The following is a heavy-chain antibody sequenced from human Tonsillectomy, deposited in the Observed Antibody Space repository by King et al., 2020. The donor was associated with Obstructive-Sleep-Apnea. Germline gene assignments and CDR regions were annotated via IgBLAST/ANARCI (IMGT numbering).Heavy chain of an antibody. CDR3: ARENSSGWSLGMDV. J-gene: IGHJ6*02. D-gene: IGHD6-19*01. Sequence: QLQESGPGLVKPSETLSLTCTVSVGSISSSSYYCGWIRQPPGKGLEWIGSIYYSGSTYYNPSLKSRVTISVDTSKNQFSLKLSSVTAADTAVYYCARENSSGWSLGMDVWGQGTTVTVSS. CDR2: IYYSGST. V-gene: IGHV4-39*07. CDR1: VGSISSSSYY.